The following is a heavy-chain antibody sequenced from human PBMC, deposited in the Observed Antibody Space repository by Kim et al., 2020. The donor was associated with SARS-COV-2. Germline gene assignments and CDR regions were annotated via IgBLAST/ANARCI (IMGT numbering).Heavy chain of an antibody. CDR1: GYTFTSYD. CDR2: MNPNSGNT. J-gene: IGHJ2*01. D-gene: IGHD5-12*01. CDR3: ARGSGYSGYDFDWYFDL. Sequence: ASVKVSCKASGYTFTSYDINWVRQATGQGLEWMGWMNPNSGNTGYAQKFQGRVTMTRNTSISTAYMELSSLRSEDTAVYYCARGSGYSGYDFDWYFDLWGRGTLVTVSS. V-gene: IGHV1-8*01.